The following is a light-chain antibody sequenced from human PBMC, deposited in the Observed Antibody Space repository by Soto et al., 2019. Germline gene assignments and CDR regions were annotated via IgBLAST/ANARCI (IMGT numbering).Light chain of an antibody. CDR2: SDT. Sequence: SSELTQPLSVSVALGQTARITCGGNNIGSKNVHWYQQVPGQAPVLVIYSDTNRPSGIPERFSGSKSGNTATLTISRAQAGDEAYYYCQVWDSNTWVFGGGTQLTVL. V-gene: IGLV3-9*01. CDR3: QVWDSNTWV. CDR1: NIGSKN. J-gene: IGLJ7*01.